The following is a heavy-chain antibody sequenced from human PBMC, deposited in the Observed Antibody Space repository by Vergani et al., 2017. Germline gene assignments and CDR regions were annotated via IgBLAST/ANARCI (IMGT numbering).Heavy chain of an antibody. J-gene: IGHJ3*01. CDR3: AHRPHWNGFYKAFDV. Sequence: QITLKESGPTLVKPTQTLTLTCSFSGFSLTTSGVGVGWLRQPPGKAPEWLALIYWNDDKRYNSSLKTRLAITKDTSKNQVVLTMTNMDPEDTATYYCAHRPHWNGFYKAFDVWCQGTMVTVSP. V-gene: IGHV2-5*01. CDR2: IYWNDDK. D-gene: IGHD3-3*01. CDR1: GFSLTTSGVG.